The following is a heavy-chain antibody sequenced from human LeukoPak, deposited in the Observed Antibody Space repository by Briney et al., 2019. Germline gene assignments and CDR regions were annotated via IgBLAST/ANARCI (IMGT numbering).Heavy chain of an antibody. CDR1: GGSVSSGTYY. CDR2: IYYSGST. D-gene: IGHD2-15*01. J-gene: IGHJ4*02. Sequence: TTSETLSLTCTVSGGSVSSGTYYWSWIRQPPGKGLEWIGNIYYSGSTNFNPSLKSRVTISVDTSKNQFSLKLSSVSAADTAVYYCARELGGGYVGYWGQGTLVTVSS. V-gene: IGHV4-61*01. CDR3: ARELGGGYVGY.